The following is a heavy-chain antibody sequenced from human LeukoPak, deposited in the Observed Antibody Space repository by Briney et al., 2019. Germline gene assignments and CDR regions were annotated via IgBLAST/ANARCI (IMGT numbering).Heavy chain of an antibody. J-gene: IGHJ4*02. CDR2: IYPDDSDT. V-gene: IGHV5-51*01. Sequence: GESLKISCQGSGYSFPNYWIGWVRQMPGKGLEWMGIIYPDDSDTRYSPSFQGQVTISVDKSISTAYLQWSSLKASDTAMYYCARHSATRGSGYNGVGYWGQGTPVTVSS. CDR3: ARHSATRGSGYNGVGY. CDR1: GYSFPNYW. D-gene: IGHD5-12*01.